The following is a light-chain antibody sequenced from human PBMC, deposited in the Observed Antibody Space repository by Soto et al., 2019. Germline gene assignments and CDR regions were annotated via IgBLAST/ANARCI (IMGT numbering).Light chain of an antibody. CDR2: GAS. J-gene: IGKJ1*01. V-gene: IGKV3-20*01. CDR3: QQYGS. Sequence: EIVLTQSPGTLSLSPGEIATLSCRASPSVSGSNLAWYQQKPGQAPRLVIYGASSRATGIPDRFSGSGSGTDFTLTISRLEPEDFAVYYCQQYGSVGQGTKVEI. CDR1: PSVSGSN.